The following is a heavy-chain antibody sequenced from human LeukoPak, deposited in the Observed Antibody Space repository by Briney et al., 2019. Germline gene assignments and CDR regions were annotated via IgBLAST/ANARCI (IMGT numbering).Heavy chain of an antibody. CDR2: INPNSGGA. V-gene: IGHV1-2*02. D-gene: IGHD7-27*01. CDR1: GYSFIGYY. CDR3: AKSTNWGSISDCFDI. J-gene: IGHJ3*02. Sequence: GASVKVSCKASGYSFIGYYIHWVRQAPGQGLEWMGWINPNSGGANYAQKFQGRVTMTRDTSISTVYMELTRLRSDDTAMYYCAKSTNWGSISDCFDIWGQGTMVTVAS.